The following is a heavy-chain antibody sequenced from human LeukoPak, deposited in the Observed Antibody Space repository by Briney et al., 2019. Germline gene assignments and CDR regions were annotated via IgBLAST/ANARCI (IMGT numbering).Heavy chain of an antibody. CDR2: ISGSGGST. D-gene: IGHD3-10*01. CDR1: GFTFSSYA. J-gene: IGHJ4*02. V-gene: IGHV3-23*01. Sequence: GGSLRLSCAASGFTFSSYAMSWVRQAPGKGLEWVSAISGSGGSTYYADSVKGRFTISRDNSKNTLYLQMNSLRAEDTAVYYCAIGPVLLWFGELYFDYWGQGTLVTVSS. CDR3: AIGPVLLWFGELYFDY.